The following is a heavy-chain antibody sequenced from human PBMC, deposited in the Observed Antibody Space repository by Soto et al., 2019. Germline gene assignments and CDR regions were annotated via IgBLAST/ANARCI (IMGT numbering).Heavy chain of an antibody. Sequence: ASVKVSCKVSGYTLTELSMHWVRQAPGKGLEWMGGFDPEDGETIYAQKFQGRVTMTEDTSTDTAYMELSSLRSEDTAVYYCATGFAGYRTDGMDVWGQGTTVTVSS. V-gene: IGHV1-24*01. J-gene: IGHJ6*02. D-gene: IGHD1-1*01. CDR2: FDPEDGET. CDR3: ATGFAGYRTDGMDV. CDR1: GYTLTELS.